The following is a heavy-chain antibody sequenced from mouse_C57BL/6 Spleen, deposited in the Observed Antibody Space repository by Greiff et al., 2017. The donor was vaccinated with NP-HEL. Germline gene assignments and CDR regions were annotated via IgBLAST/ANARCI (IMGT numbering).Heavy chain of an antibody. CDR1: GFTFSDYG. CDR3: ARGLIITTVVAPYWYFDV. J-gene: IGHJ1*03. D-gene: IGHD1-1*01. Sequence: DVMLVESGGGLVKPGGSLKLSCAASGFTFSDYGMHWVRQAPEKGLEWVAYISSGSSTIYYADTVKGRFTISRDNAKNTLFLQMTSLRSEDTAMYYCARGLIITTVVAPYWYFDVWGTGTTVTVSA. CDR2: ISSGSSTI. V-gene: IGHV5-17*01.